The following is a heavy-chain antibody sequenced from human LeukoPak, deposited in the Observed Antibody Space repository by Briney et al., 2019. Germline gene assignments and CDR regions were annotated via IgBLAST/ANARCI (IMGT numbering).Heavy chain of an antibody. Sequence: SETPSLTCTVSGYSITSAYYWGWIRQPPGKGLEWIGSIYYSGSTYYNPSLKSRVTISVDTSKNQFSLKLSSVTAADTAVYYCARATDRIVGATPGLFDYWGQGTLVTVSS. J-gene: IGHJ4*02. V-gene: IGHV4-38-2*02. CDR3: ARATDRIVGATPGLFDY. D-gene: IGHD1-26*01. CDR1: GYSITSAYY. CDR2: IYYSGST.